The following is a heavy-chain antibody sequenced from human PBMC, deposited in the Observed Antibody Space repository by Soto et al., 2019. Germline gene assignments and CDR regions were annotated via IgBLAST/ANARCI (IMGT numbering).Heavy chain of an antibody. D-gene: IGHD3-22*01. CDR1: GGTFSSYA. CDR2: IIPIFGTA. J-gene: IGHJ3*02. Sequence: QVQLVQSGAEVKKPGSSVKVSCKASGGTFSSYAISWVRQAPGQGLEWMGGIIPIFGTANYAQKFQGRVTITADESTSRASMELSSLRSEDTAVYYCASEYYYDSSGYYPGAFDIWGRGTMVTVSS. CDR3: ASEYYYDSSGYYPGAFDI. V-gene: IGHV1-69*12.